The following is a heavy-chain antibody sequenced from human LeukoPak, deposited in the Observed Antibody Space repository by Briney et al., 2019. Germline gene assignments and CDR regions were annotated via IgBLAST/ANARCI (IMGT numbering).Heavy chain of an antibody. CDR2: INPSGGST. D-gene: IGHD3-10*01. J-gene: IGHJ6*02. V-gene: IGHV1-46*01. CDR3: VKGDITMVRGAPPGMDV. Sequence: ASVKVSCKASGYTFTSYYMHWVRQAPGQGLEWMGIINPSGGSTSYAQKFQGRVTMTRDTSTSTVYMELSSLRSEDTAVYYCVKGDITMVRGAPPGMDVWGQGTAVTVSS. CDR1: GYTFTSYY.